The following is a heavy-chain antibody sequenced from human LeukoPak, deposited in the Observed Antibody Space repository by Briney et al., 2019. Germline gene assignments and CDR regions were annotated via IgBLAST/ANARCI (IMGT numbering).Heavy chain of an antibody. CDR1: GESFSGHY. J-gene: IGHJ6*03. V-gene: IGHV4-34*01. D-gene: IGHD1-26*01. CDR2: INHSGST. CDR3: ARGRGSGRYYLPYFYYYMDV. Sequence: PSETLSLTCAVYGESFSGHYWTWIRQTPGKGLEWIGEINHSGSTNFNPSLKSRVTISVDTSKSQFSLKLTSVTAADTAAYYCARGRGSGRYYLPYFYYYMDVWGKGTTVTVSS.